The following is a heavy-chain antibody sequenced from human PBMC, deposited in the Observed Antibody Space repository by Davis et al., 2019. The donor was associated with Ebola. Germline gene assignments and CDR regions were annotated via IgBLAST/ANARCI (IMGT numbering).Heavy chain of an antibody. Sequence: PGGSLRLSCAASGFTFSSYAMGWVRQAPGKGLEWVSTINNHGDNRYYANSVKGRFTISRDNSKNTLYLQLNSLRAEDTAVYYCAKPHLEVIFSGWANYYYYGMDVWGQGTTVTVSS. CDR3: AKPHLEVIFSGWANYYYYGMDV. D-gene: IGHD6-19*01. J-gene: IGHJ6*02. CDR1: GFTFSSYA. V-gene: IGHV3-23*01. CDR2: INNHGDNR.